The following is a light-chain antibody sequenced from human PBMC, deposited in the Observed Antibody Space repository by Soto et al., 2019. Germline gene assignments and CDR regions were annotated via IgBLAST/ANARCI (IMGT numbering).Light chain of an antibody. Sequence: QSALTQPASVSGSPGQSITISCTGTSGDIGSYNRVSWYQQHPGKAPKLIIYEVTDRPSGVPDRFSGSRSGTSASLAITGLQAEDEADYYCQSYDSSLSYVFGTGTKVTVL. CDR2: EVT. CDR3: QSYDSSLSYV. V-gene: IGLV2-14*01. CDR1: SGDIGSYNR. J-gene: IGLJ1*01.